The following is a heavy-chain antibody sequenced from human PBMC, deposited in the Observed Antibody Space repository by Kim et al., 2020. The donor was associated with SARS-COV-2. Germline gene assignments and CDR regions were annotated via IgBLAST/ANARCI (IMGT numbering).Heavy chain of an antibody. V-gene: IGHV3-11*06. J-gene: IGHJ5*02. D-gene: IGHD2-15*01. CDR3: ARGIIVVVVAAAQKFDP. Sequence: VKGRFTISRENAKNSLYLQMNSLRAEDTAVYYCARGIIVVVVAAAQKFDPWGQGTLVTVSS.